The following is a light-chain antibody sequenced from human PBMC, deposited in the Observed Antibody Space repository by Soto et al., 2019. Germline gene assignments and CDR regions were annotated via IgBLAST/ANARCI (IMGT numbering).Light chain of an antibody. Sequence: EIVLTQSPATLSLSPGERATLSCRASQSVSSYLAWYQQKPGQAPRLLIYDASNRTTGIPARFSGSGSVTEFALTISSLQSEDFAVYYCQQYNNWPITFGQGTRLENK. CDR1: QSVSSY. CDR3: QQYNNWPIT. V-gene: IGKV3-11*01. J-gene: IGKJ5*01. CDR2: DAS.